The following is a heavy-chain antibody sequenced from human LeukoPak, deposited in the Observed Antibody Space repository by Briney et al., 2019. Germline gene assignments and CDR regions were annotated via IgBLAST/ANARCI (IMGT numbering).Heavy chain of an antibody. CDR2: IKQDGSEK. D-gene: IGHD3-22*01. CDR1: GFTFSSYW. J-gene: IGHJ4*02. CDR3: ARGPSGVVVITNYFDY. Sequence: PGGSLRLPCAASGFTFSSYWMSWVRQAPGKGLEWVANIKQDGSEKYYVDSVKGRFTISRDNAKNSLYLQMNSLRAEDTAVYYCARGPSGVVVITNYFDYWGQGTLVTASS. V-gene: IGHV3-7*01.